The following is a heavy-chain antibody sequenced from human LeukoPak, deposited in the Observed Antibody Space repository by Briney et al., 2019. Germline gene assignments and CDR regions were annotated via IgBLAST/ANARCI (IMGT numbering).Heavy chain of an antibody. V-gene: IGHV4-59*02. J-gene: IGHJ4*02. D-gene: IGHD3-10*01. CDR2: IYYRGNT. Sequence: SETLSLTCTVSGDSVSIYYWSWIRQPPGKGLEWIGYIYYRGNTNYNPSLKSRVTMAVDTSKNQFSLKVSSVTAADTAVYYCAKGWGEGGAVFDYWGQGTLVTVSS. CDR3: AKGWGEGGAVFDY. CDR1: GDSVSIYY.